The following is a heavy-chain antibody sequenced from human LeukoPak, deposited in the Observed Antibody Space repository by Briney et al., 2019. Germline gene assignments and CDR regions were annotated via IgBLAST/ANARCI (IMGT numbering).Heavy chain of an antibody. V-gene: IGHV4-4*07. CDR2: IYTSGRT. J-gene: IGHJ4*02. CDR3: ARDGVGRDGYNSYYFDY. D-gene: IGHD5-24*01. CDR1: GDSISSNY. Sequence: PSETLSLTCTVSGDSISSNYWSWIRQPAGKGLEWIGRIYTSGRTDYNPSLKSRVTMSVDTSKNQVSLKLSSVTAADTAVYYCARDGVGRDGYNSYYFDYWGQGTLVTVSS.